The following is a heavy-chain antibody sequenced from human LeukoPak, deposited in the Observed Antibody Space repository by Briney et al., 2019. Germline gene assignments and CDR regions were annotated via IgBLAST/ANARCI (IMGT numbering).Heavy chain of an antibody. Sequence: ASVKVSCKASGGTFSSYAISWVRQAPGQGLEWMGGIIPIFGTANYAQKFQGRVTITADEFTSTAYMELSSLRSEDTAVYYCARGGVWFGEFPWFDPWGQGTLVTVSS. V-gene: IGHV1-69*13. J-gene: IGHJ5*02. CDR3: ARGGVWFGEFPWFDP. CDR1: GGTFSSYA. D-gene: IGHD3-10*01. CDR2: IIPIFGTA.